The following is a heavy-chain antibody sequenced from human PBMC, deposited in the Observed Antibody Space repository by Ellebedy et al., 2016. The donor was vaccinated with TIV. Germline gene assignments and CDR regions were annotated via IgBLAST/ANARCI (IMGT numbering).Heavy chain of an antibody. J-gene: IGHJ4*02. V-gene: IGHV1-69*04. CDR1: GYTFTSYG. CDR3: ATGFGIIGTTPVY. CDR2: IIPILAIS. D-gene: IGHD1-7*01. Sequence: ASVKVSCKASGYTFTSYGITWVRQAPGQGLEWVGRIIPILAISKYAQKFQGRVTITADRSTSTAYMELSSLRSEDTAVYYCATGFGIIGTTPVYWGQGTLVTVSS.